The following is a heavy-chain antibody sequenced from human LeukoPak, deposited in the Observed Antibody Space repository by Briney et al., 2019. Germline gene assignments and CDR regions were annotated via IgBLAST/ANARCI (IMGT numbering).Heavy chain of an antibody. Sequence: PGGSLRLSCVASGFTFGSYGMHWVRQAPGKGLEWVAVIWYDGSNKCYADSVKGRFTISRDNSKKTLYLQMNNLRAEDTAMYYCARGRYSGTTYYFDYWGQGTLVTVSS. J-gene: IGHJ4*02. V-gene: IGHV3-33*01. CDR2: IWYDGSNK. CDR3: ARGRYSGTTYYFDY. D-gene: IGHD5-12*01. CDR1: GFTFGSYG.